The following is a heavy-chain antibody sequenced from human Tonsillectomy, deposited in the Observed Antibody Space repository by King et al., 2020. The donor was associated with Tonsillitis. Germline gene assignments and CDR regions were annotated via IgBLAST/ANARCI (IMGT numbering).Heavy chain of an antibody. Sequence: VQLVESGGGVVQPGRSLRLSCAASGFTFSSYGMHWVRQAPGKGLEWVAVIWFDGSNKYYADSVKGRFTISRDNSKNTLYLQMNSLRAEDTAVYYCARDGAEQWLVREYYFDYWGQGTLVTVSS. J-gene: IGHJ4*02. CDR2: IWFDGSNK. CDR1: GFTFSSYG. V-gene: IGHV3-33*08. CDR3: ARDGAEQWLVREYYFDY. D-gene: IGHD6-19*01.